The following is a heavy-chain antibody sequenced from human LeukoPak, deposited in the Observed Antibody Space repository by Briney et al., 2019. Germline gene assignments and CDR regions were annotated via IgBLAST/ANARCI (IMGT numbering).Heavy chain of an antibody. CDR3: ARVRTSYYDSRDAFDI. CDR1: GFTFSSYW. CDR2: INSDGSST. V-gene: IGHV3-74*01. D-gene: IGHD3-22*01. Sequence: GGSLRLSCAASGFTFSSYWMHWVCQAPGKGLVWVSRINSDGSSTSYADSVKGRFTISRDNAKNTLYLQMNSLRAEDTAVYYCARVRTSYYDSRDAFDIWGQGTMVTVSS. J-gene: IGHJ3*02.